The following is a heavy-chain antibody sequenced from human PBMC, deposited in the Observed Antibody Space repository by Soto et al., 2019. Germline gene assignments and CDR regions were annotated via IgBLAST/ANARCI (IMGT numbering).Heavy chain of an antibody. Sequence: GGALRLSCAASGFTVGKYWMHWVRPAPGKGLVWVSRINDYMTTINYADSVRGRFTISRDNTRNTLFLQMNSLTVEDTAVYYCTRGGLEPFDFWGQGVLVTVSS. J-gene: IGHJ4*02. D-gene: IGHD1-1*01. CDR1: GFTVGKYW. CDR3: TRGGLEPFDF. V-gene: IGHV3-74*01. CDR2: INDYMTTI.